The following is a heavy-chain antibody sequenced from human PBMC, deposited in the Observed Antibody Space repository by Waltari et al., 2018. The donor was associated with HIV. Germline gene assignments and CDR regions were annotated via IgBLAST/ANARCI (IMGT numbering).Heavy chain of an antibody. J-gene: IGHJ4*02. D-gene: IGHD3-3*01. Sequence: EVQLLESGGGLVQPGGSLIISCSGAGFPFSRSALSWVRQAPGKGLEWVAASSGSGGSTHYADSVKGRFTISRDNSKSTLYLQMNSLRAEDTAVYYCAGFLEWSTPLDYFDYWGQGTLVTVSS. CDR3: AGFLEWSTPLDYFDY. V-gene: IGHV3-23*01. CDR1: GFPFSRSA. CDR2: SSGSGGST.